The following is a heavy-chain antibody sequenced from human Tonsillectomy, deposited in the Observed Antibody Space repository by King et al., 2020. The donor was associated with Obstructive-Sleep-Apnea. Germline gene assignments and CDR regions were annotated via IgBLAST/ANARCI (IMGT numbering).Heavy chain of an antibody. CDR2: ISGGGGST. J-gene: IGHJ2*01. CDR3: AKDPDYYDSSGYSGSWYFDL. Sequence: VQLVESGGGLVQPGGSLRLSCTASGFTFSSYVMSWVRQAPGKGLEWVSSISGGGGSTYYADSVKGRFTISRDNSKNTLYLQMNSLRAEDTAVYYCAKDPDYYDSSGYSGSWYFDLWGRGTLVTVSS. CDR1: GFTFSSYV. D-gene: IGHD3-22*01. V-gene: IGHV3-23*04.